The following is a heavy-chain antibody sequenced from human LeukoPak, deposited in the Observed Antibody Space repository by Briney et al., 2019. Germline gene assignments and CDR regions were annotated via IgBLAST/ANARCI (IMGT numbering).Heavy chain of an antibody. D-gene: IGHD5-18*01. J-gene: IGHJ4*02. CDR2: IYYSGST. V-gene: IGHV4-31*03. Sequence: PSQTLSLTCTVSGGSIISGHYYWTWIRQHPGKGLEWIGYIYYSGSTSHNPSLKSRVIISVDTSKNQISLKLSSVTAADTAVYYCARGGYSYDHYFDYWGQGTLVTVSS. CDR1: GGSIISGHYY. CDR3: ARGGYSYDHYFDY.